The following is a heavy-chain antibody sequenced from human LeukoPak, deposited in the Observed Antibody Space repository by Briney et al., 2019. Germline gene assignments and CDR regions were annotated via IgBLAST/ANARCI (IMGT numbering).Heavy chain of an antibody. CDR1: GFTFSNAW. Sequence: GGSLRLSCAASGFTFSNAWMSWVRQAPGKGLEWVGRIKSKTDGGTTDYAAPVKGRFTISRDDSKNTLYLQMNSLKTEDTAVYYCTTRKLELRSDDAFDIWGQGTMVTVSS. D-gene: IGHD1-7*01. J-gene: IGHJ3*02. CDR2: IKSKTDGGTT. CDR3: TTRKLELRSDDAFDI. V-gene: IGHV3-15*01.